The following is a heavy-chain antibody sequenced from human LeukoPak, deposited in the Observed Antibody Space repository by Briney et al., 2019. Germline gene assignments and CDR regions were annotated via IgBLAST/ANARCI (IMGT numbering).Heavy chain of an antibody. CDR2: IYYTGST. Sequence: SETLSLTCTVSGGSISSYYWSWIRQPPGKGLEWIGYIYYTGSTIDNPSLKSRVTMSVDMFNNQFSLKLSSVTAADTAVYYCARVRRYCSSTSCYAHYYYYGMDVWGQGTTVTVSS. J-gene: IGHJ6*02. V-gene: IGHV4-59*12. D-gene: IGHD2-2*01. CDR1: GGSISSYY. CDR3: ARVRRYCSSTSCYAHYYYYGMDV.